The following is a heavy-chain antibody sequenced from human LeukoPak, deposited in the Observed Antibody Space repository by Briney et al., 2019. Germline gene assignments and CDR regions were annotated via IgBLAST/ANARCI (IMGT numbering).Heavy chain of an antibody. CDR2: IYYSGST. CDR3: ARYDYGSGSSRNWFDP. D-gene: IGHD3-10*01. CDR1: SGSINGYY. V-gene: IGHV4-59*01. J-gene: IGHJ5*02. Sequence: PSETLSLTCTVSSGSINGYYWSWIRQPPGKGLEWIGYIYYSGSTNYNPSLKSRVTISVDTSKNQFSLKLSSVTAADTAVYYCARYDYGSGSSRNWFDPWGQGTLVTVSS.